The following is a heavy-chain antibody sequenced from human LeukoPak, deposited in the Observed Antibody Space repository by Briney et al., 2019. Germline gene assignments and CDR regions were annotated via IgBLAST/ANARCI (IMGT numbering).Heavy chain of an antibody. CDR1: GRSHSRGDYH. CDR2: IYYSGST. V-gene: IGHV4-30-4*02. D-gene: IGHD6-19*01. CDR3: ARDAPYSSGWSRSDAFDI. J-gene: IGHJ3*02. Sequence: SDTLSLTCTVSGRSHSRGDYHWSRIRQPPAKGLEWIGYIYYSGSTYYNPSLKSRVTISVDTSKNQFSLKLSSVTAADTAVYYCARDAPYSSGWSRSDAFDIWGQGTMVTVSS.